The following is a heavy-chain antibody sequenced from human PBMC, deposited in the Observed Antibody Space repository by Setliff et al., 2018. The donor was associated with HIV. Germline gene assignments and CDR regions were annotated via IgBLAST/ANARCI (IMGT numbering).Heavy chain of an antibody. CDR3: ARFEHYYDASGPAGSEGYFDY. Sequence: PSETLSLTCSVSGGSISSGYYWGWIRQPPGKGLEWIGSIYHSGSTYYNPSLKSRVTISVDTSKNQFSLKLNSVTAADTAVDYCARFEHYYDASGPAGSEGYFDYWGQGTLVTVSS. D-gene: IGHD3-22*01. CDR1: GGSISSGYY. V-gene: IGHV4-38-2*02. CDR2: IYHSGST. J-gene: IGHJ4*02.